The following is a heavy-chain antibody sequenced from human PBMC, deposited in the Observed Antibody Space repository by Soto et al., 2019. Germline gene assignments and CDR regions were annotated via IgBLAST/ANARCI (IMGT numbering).Heavy chain of an antibody. J-gene: IGHJ4*02. D-gene: IGHD4-17*01. Sequence: SETLSLTCAVSGGSISSGGYSWSWIRQPPGKGLEWIGYIYHSGSTYYNPSLKSRVTISVDRSKNQFSLKLSSVTAADTAVYYCATFAIYVDYYRGGYWAQGTLVTVSS. V-gene: IGHV4-30-2*01. CDR3: ATFAIYVDYYRGGY. CDR2: IYHSGST. CDR1: GGSISSGGYS.